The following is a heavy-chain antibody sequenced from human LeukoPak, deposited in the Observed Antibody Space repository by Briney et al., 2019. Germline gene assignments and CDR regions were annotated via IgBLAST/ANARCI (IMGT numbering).Heavy chain of an antibody. Sequence: ASVKVSCKVSGYTLTELSMHWVRQAPGKGLEWMGVFDPEDGETIYAQKFQGRVTMTEDTSTDTAYMELSSLRSEDTAVYYCATVPRYDYVWGSYRFEYWGQGTLVTVSS. D-gene: IGHD3-16*02. J-gene: IGHJ4*02. CDR2: FDPEDGET. CDR1: GYTLTELS. CDR3: ATVPRYDYVWGSYRFEY. V-gene: IGHV1-24*01.